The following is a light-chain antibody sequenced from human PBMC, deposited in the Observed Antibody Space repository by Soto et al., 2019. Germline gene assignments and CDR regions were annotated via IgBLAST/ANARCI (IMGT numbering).Light chain of an antibody. CDR3: QQYNSYSQT. V-gene: IGKV1-5*01. CDR2: DAS. J-gene: IGKJ1*01. Sequence: DITMNQSPSSVSASVGHRVTITCRASQGISSWLAWYQQKPGKAPKLLIYDASSLESGVPSRFSGSGSGTEFTLTISSLQPDDFATYYCQQYNSYSQTFGQGTKVDI. CDR1: QGISSW.